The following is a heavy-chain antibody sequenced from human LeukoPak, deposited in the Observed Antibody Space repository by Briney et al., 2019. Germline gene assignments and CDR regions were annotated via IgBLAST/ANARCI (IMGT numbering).Heavy chain of an antibody. CDR3: ARGPSLWELLY. Sequence: SQTLSLTCAVSGGFISSGGYSWSWIRQPPGRGLEWIGEINHSGSTNYNPSLKSRVTISVDTSKNQFSLKLSSVTAADTAVYYCARGPSLWELLYWGQGTLVTVSS. J-gene: IGHJ4*02. CDR1: GGFISSGGYS. D-gene: IGHD1-26*01. CDR2: INHSGST. V-gene: IGHV4-30-2*01.